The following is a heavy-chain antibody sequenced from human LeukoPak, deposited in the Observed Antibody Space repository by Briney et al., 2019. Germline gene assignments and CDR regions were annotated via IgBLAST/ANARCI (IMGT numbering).Heavy chain of an antibody. Sequence: GGSLRLSCAASGFTSSNYWMHWVRQAPGKGLVWVSRINSDGSNTNYADSVKGRFIISRDNAKNTLYLQMNSLRAEDTAVYYCARDPYYTSGSYWGQGTLVTVSS. V-gene: IGHV3-74*01. CDR2: INSDGSNT. CDR3: ARDPYYTSGSY. D-gene: IGHD3-10*01. CDR1: GFTSSNYW. J-gene: IGHJ4*02.